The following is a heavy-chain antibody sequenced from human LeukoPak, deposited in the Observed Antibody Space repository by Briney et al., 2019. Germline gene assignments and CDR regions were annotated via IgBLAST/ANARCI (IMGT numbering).Heavy chain of an antibody. CDR2: IIPIFGTA. J-gene: IGHJ4*02. D-gene: IGHD3-10*01. V-gene: IGHV1-69*13. CDR3: ARGAPYGSGSYPPDY. Sequence: ASVKVSCKASGGTFSSYAISWVRQAPGQGLEWMGGIIPIFGTANYAQKFQGRVTITADESTSTAYMELSSLRSEDTAVYYCARGAPYGSGSYPPDYWGQGTLVTVSS. CDR1: GGTFSSYA.